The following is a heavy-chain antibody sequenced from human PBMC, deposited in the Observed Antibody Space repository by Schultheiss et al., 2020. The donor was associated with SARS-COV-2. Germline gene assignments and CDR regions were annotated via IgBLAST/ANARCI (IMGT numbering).Heavy chain of an antibody. Sequence: GGSLRLSCAASGLTFNRHAMHWVRQAPGKGLEWVAVISNDGSNKDYADSVKGRFTISRNNGQNSLFLQMNSLGGDDTALYYCAKGSSIVVTAAIDYWGQGTLVTVSS. CDR2: ISNDGSNK. CDR1: GLTFNRHA. V-gene: IGHV3-30*04. D-gene: IGHD2-2*01. CDR3: AKGSSIVVTAAIDY. J-gene: IGHJ4*02.